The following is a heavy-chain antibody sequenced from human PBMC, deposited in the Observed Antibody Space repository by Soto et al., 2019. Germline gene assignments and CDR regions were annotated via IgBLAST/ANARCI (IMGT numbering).Heavy chain of an antibody. Sequence: SVKVSCKASGGTFSSYAISWVRQAPGQGLEWMGGIIPIFGTANYAQKFQGRVTITADKSTSTAYMELSSLRSEDTAVYYCARDYYDSSGYPYDAFDIWGQGTMVTVSS. CDR2: IIPIFGTA. D-gene: IGHD3-22*01. J-gene: IGHJ3*02. V-gene: IGHV1-69*06. CDR3: ARDYYDSSGYPYDAFDI. CDR1: GGTFSSYA.